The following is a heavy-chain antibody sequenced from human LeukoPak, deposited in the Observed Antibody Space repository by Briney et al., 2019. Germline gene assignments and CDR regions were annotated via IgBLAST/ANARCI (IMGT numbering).Heavy chain of an antibody. CDR2: ISWDGGSN. CDR1: GFTFDDYA. D-gene: IGHD1-1*01. Sequence: SGGSVRLSCAASGFTFDDYALHWLRQAPGKDLEWVSLISWDGGSNYYADSVKGRFTISRDNSKDSLYLQMNSPRTEFYALDYDRKDGLWGNEFDHWGQGTLVTVSS. V-gene: IGHV3-43D*03. CDR3: RKDGLWGNEFDH. J-gene: IGHJ4*02.